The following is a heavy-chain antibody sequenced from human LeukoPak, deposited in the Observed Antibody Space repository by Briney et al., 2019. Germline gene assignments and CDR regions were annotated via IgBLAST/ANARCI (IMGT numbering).Heavy chain of an antibody. J-gene: IGHJ6*02. CDR1: GGSFSCYY. Sequence: SETLSLTCAVYGGSFSCYYWSWIRQPPGKGLEWIGEINHSGSTNYNPSLKSRVTISVDTSKNQFSLKLSSVTAADTAVYYCARLASYYYDSSGYYRISLRGMDVWGQGTTVTVSS. CDR2: INHSGST. D-gene: IGHD3-22*01. CDR3: ARLASYYYDSSGYYRISLRGMDV. V-gene: IGHV4-34*01.